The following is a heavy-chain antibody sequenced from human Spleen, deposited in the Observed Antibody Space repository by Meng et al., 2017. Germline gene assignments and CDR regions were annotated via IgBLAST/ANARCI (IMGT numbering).Heavy chain of an antibody. CDR1: GGSFSDYY. CDR2: INHSGRT. CDR3: ARGPTTMAHDFDY. V-gene: IGHV4-34*01. D-gene: IGHD4-11*01. Sequence: SEILSFTFVVSGGSFSDYYWSWIRQPPGKGLEWIGEINHSGRTNYNPSLESRATISVDTSQNNLSLKLSSVTAADSAVYYCARGPTTMAHDFDYWGQGTLVTVSS. J-gene: IGHJ4*02.